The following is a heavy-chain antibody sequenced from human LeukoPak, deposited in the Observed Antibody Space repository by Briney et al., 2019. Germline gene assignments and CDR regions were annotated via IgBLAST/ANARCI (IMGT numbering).Heavy chain of an antibody. V-gene: IGHV4-59*01. J-gene: IGHJ6*02. CDR3: ARFSSSAGWHYERNYYYYGMDV. CDR2: IYYSGST. Sequence: PSETLSLTCTVSGGSISSYYWSWIRQPPGKGLEWIGYIYYSGSTNYNPSLKSRVTISVDTSKNQFSLKLSSVTAADTAVYYCARFSSSAGWHYERNYYYYGMDVWGQGTTVTVSS. CDR1: GGSISSYY. D-gene: IGHD3-16*01.